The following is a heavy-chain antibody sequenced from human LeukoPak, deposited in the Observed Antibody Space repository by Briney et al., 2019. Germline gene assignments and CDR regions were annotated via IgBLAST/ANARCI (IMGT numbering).Heavy chain of an antibody. D-gene: IGHD3-22*01. CDR3: GGYSSLDH. CDR2: IYSGGDK. V-gene: IGHV3-53*01. J-gene: IGHJ4*02. Sequence: GGSLRLPCAASGFIVSNNYMSWVRQAPGKGLEWVSLIYSGGDKRYAASVKGRFTISRDNSKNTLYLQMDSLRVEDTAVYYCGGYSSLDHWGQGTLVTVSS. CDR1: GFIVSNNY.